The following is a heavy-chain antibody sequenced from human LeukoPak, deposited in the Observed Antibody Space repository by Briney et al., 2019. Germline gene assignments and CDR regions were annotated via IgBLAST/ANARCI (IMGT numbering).Heavy chain of an antibody. Sequence: QSGGSLRLSCAASGFTVSSNYMGWVRQAPGKGLEWVSVIYSGGDTYYADSVKGRFTISRDNSKNMIYLEMSSLKAEDTAVYYCAKERSLEIAVAGTIFDYLGQGTLVTVSS. D-gene: IGHD6-19*01. CDR3: AKERSLEIAVAGTIFDY. CDR1: GFTVSSNY. J-gene: IGHJ4*02. V-gene: IGHV3-66*01. CDR2: IYSGGDT.